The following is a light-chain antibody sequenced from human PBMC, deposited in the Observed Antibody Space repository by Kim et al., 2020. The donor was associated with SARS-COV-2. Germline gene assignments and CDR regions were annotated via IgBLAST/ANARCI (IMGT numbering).Light chain of an antibody. V-gene: IGKV1-5*03. Sequence: DIQMTQSPSTLSAFVRNRVTITCRASQSVDSWFAWYQQKPGKAPKLLIYQASKLASGVPPRFSGSGSGTDFTLTISNLQPDDSAIYYCKQYETYWTFGPGTKVEIK. CDR2: QAS. CDR3: KQYETYWT. CDR1: QSVDSW. J-gene: IGKJ1*01.